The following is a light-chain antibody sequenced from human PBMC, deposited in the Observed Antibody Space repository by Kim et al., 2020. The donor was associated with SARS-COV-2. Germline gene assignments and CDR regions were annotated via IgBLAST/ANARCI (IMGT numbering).Light chain of an antibody. J-gene: IGKJ5*01. Sequence: AIQLTQSPSSLSASVGDSVTITCRASQGISSALGWYQQKPGEPPKLLIYDASNLHSGVSSRFTGRGSGTEFTLTISSLQPEDFATYYCQQFNNEPITFGQGTRRGI. CDR2: DAS. CDR3: QQFNNEPIT. V-gene: IGKV1D-13*01. CDR1: QGISSA.